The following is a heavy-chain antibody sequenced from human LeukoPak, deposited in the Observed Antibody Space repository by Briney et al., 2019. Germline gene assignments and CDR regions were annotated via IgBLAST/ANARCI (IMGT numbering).Heavy chain of an antibody. V-gene: IGHV1-69*13. CDR2: IIPIFGTA. CDR3: ARDLLPEPYYYYGMDV. Sequence: SVKVSCKASGGTFSSYAISWVRQAPGQGLEWMGGIIPIFGTANYAQKFQGRVTITADESTSTAYMELSSLRSEDTAVYYCARDLLPEPYYYYGMDVWGQGTTVTVSS. CDR1: GGTFSSYA. D-gene: IGHD1-14*01. J-gene: IGHJ6*02.